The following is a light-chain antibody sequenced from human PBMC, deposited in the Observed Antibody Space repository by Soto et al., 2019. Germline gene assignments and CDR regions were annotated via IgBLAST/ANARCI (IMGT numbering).Light chain of an antibody. CDR1: SSNIGADYD. J-gene: IGLJ1*01. Sequence: QSVLTQPPSVSGAPGQRVTISCTGSSSNIGADYDVHWYQQRPGTAPKLLIFGNINRPSGVPDRFSGSKSGTSASLAISGLQSEDEADYYCAAWDDSLNGLYVFGTGTKVTVL. V-gene: IGLV1-40*01. CDR3: AAWDDSLNGLYV. CDR2: GNI.